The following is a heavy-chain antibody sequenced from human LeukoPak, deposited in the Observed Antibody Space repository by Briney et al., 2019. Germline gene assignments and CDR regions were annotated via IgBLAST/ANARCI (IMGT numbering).Heavy chain of an antibody. CDR2: IYTSGST. D-gene: IGHD3-10*01. Sequence: SETLSLTCTVSGGSISSGSYYWRWIRQPAGKGLEWIGRIYTSGSTNYNPSLKSRVTISVDTSKNQFSLKLSSVTAADTAVYYCARLVRGIPVLYNWFDPWGQGTLVTVSS. J-gene: IGHJ5*02. CDR3: ARLVRGIPVLYNWFDP. CDR1: GGSISSGSYY. V-gene: IGHV4-61*02.